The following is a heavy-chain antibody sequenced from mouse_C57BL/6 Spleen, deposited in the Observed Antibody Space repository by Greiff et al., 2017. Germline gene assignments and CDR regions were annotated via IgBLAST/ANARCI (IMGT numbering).Heavy chain of an antibody. CDR2: ISDGGSYT. CDR1: GFTFSSYA. J-gene: IGHJ2*01. Sequence: EVMLVESGGGLVKPGGSLKLSCAASGFTFSSYAMSWVRQTPEKRLEWVATISDGGSYTYYPDNVKGRFTISRDNAKNNLYLQMSHLKSEDTAMYYCAREGTYYSNSYFDYWGQGTTLTVSS. D-gene: IGHD2-5*01. V-gene: IGHV5-4*01. CDR3: AREGTYYSNSYFDY.